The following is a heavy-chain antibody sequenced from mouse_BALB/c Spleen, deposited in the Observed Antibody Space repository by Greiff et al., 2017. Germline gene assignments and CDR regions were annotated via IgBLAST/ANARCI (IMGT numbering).Heavy chain of an antibody. CDR1: GFSLTGYG. CDR3: ARSYRYDGLAY. Sequence: VQLQQSGPGLVAPSQSLSITCTVSGFSLTGYGVNWVRQPPGKGLEWLGMIWGDGSTDYNSALKSRLSISKDNSKSQVFLKMNSLQTDDTAMYYCARSYRYDGLAYWGQGTLVTVSA. CDR2: IWGDGST. J-gene: IGHJ3*01. V-gene: IGHV2-6-7*01. D-gene: IGHD2-14*01.